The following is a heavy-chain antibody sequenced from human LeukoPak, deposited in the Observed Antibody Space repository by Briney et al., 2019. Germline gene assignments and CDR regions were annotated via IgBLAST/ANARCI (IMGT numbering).Heavy chain of an antibody. Sequence: GGSLRLSCAASGFTFSSYGMHWVRQAPGKGLEWVAFIRYDGSNKYYADSVKGRFTISRDNSKNTLYLQMNSLRAEDTAVYYCACNYDFWSGYPYWGQGTLVTVSS. D-gene: IGHD3-3*01. CDR3: ACNYDFWSGYPY. CDR2: IRYDGSNK. CDR1: GFTFSSYG. V-gene: IGHV3-30*02. J-gene: IGHJ4*02.